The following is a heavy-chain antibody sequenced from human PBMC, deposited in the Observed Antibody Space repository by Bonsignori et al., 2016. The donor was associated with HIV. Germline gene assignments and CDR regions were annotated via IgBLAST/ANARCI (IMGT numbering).Heavy chain of an antibody. V-gene: IGHV3-11*01. D-gene: IGHD5-12*01. CDR1: GFTFSDYY. J-gene: IGHJ4*02. CDR2: ISSSGSTI. CDR3: ARAGRGYSGYDTY. Sequence: GESLKISCAASGFTFSDYYMSWIRQAPGKGLEWVSYISSSGSTIYYADSVKGRFTISRDNAKNSLYLQMNSLRAEDTAVYYCARAGRGYSGYDTYWGQGTLVTVSS.